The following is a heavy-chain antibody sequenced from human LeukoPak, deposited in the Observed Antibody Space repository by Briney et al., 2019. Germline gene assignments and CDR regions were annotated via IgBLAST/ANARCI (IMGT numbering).Heavy chain of an antibody. D-gene: IGHD3-16*01. Sequence: PGGSLRLSCAASGFTFSSYWMTWVRQAPGKGLEWVANIKHNGDELNYVDSVEDRFTISRDNAKNSLYLHMTDLRAEDTAVYCCARELRTFDSWGQGTLVTVSS. J-gene: IGHJ4*02. CDR2: IKHNGDEL. V-gene: IGHV3-7*01. CDR1: GFTFSSYW. CDR3: ARELRTFDS.